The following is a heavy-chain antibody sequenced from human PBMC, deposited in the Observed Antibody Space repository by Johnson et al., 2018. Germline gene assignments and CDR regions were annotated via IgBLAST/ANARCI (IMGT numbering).Heavy chain of an antibody. CDR1: GFTFRDYY. CDR2: ISSSGSTI. CDR3: ARASGLSPERRAEYFQH. Sequence: VQLGESGGGLVKPGGSLRLSCAASGFTFRDYYMRWIRQAPGKGLEWVSYISSSGSTIYFADSVKGRFTISRDNAKNSLYLQMNRLRAEDTAVYYCARASGLSPERRAEYFQHWGQGTLVTVSS. D-gene: IGHD1-14*01. V-gene: IGHV3-11*01. J-gene: IGHJ1*01.